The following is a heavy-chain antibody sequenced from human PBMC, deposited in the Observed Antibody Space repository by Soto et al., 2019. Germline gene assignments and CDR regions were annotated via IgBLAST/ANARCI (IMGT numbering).Heavy chain of an antibody. CDR2: IYTSGST. J-gene: IGHJ3*02. CDR1: GGFISSYY. Sequence: SETLSLTCTVSGGFISSYYWSWIRQPAGKGLEWIGRIYTSGSTNYNPSLKSRVTMSVDTSKNQFSLKLSSVTAADTAVYYCARVRLLTGYYAFDIWGQGTMVTVSS. V-gene: IGHV4-4*07. CDR3: ARVRLLTGYYAFDI. D-gene: IGHD3-9*01.